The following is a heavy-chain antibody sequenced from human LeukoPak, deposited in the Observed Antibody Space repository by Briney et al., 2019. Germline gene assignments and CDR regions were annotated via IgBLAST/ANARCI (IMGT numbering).Heavy chain of an antibody. CDR1: GGSINSDSSY. D-gene: IGHD2-2*01. CDR3: ARHGSNVPATAIPYFDY. Sequence: SETLSLTCTVSGGSINSDSSYWSWIRQPAGRGLEWIGRLYPSGSTHYNPSLKSRVTISVDTSKNQFSLKLSSVTAADTAVYYCARHGSNVPATAIPYFDYWGQGTLVTVSS. V-gene: IGHV4-61*02. J-gene: IGHJ4*02. CDR2: LYPSGST.